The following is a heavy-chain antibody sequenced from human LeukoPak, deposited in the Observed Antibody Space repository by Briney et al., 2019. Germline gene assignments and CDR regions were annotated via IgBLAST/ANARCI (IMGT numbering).Heavy chain of an antibody. J-gene: IGHJ4*02. D-gene: IGHD5-18*01. CDR1: VFTFSNYW. CDR2: INGDGSST. V-gene: IGHV3-74*01. Sequence: GGSLRLSCAASVFTFSNYWMHWVRQIPRKGLVWVSRINGDGSSTTSADSLKGRFTISRHNAKKTLYSQMNSLRVEDTAVYYCARRATSERGYSYGLDYWGQGTLVTVSS. CDR3: ARRATSERGYSYGLDY.